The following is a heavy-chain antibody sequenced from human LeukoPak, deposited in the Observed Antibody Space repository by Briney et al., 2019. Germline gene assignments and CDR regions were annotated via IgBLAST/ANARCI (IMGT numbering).Heavy chain of an antibody. J-gene: IGHJ5*02. CDR3: ARRPGYCSGGSCYSTINWFDP. CDR2: IYSSRS. Sequence: SSETLSLTCTVSGASISSYYWSWIRQPAGKGLEWIGRIYSSRSIYNPSLKSRVTMSVDTSKNQFSLKLSSVTAADTAVYYCARRPGYCSGGSCYSTINWFDPWGQGTLVTVSS. CDR1: GASISSYY. V-gene: IGHV4-4*07. D-gene: IGHD2-15*01.